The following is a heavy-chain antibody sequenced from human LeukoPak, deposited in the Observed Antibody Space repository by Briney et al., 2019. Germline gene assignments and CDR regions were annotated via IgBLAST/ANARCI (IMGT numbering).Heavy chain of an antibody. CDR2: IRYDGSNK. CDR3: AKDSGGPQGQYYFDY. J-gene: IGHJ4*02. V-gene: IGHV3-30*02. D-gene: IGHD3-10*01. CDR1: GFTFSSYA. Sequence: PGGSLRLSCAASGFTFSSYAMSWVRQAPGKGLEWVAFIRYDGSNKYYGDSVKGRFTISRDNSKNTLYLQMNSLRAEDTAVYYCAKDSGGPQGQYYFDYWGQGTLVTVSS.